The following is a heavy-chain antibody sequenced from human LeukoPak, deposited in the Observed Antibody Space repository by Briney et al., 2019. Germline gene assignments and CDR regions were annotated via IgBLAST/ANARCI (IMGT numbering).Heavy chain of an antibody. J-gene: IGHJ4*02. CDR2: ISSSGSTI. D-gene: IGHD6-19*01. Sequence: TGGSLRPSCAASGFTFSDYYMSWIRRAPGKGLEWVSYISSSGSTIYYADSVKGRFTISRDNAKNSLYLQMNSLRAEDTAVYYCAKDKGQSSGSTDYWGQGTLVTVSS. CDR1: GFTFSDYY. CDR3: AKDKGQSSGSTDY. V-gene: IGHV3-11*01.